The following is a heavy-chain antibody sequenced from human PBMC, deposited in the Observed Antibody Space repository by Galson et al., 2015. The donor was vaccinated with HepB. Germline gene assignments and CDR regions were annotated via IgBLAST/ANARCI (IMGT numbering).Heavy chain of an antibody. CDR3: AKGPEYCDSTGPFDS. J-gene: IGHJ4*02. D-gene: IGHD2/OR15-2a*01. V-gene: IGHV3-43*01. Sequence: SLRLSCSASGLTFDDTIMHWVRQAPGKGLEWVSLISWDARSTYYAASVKGRSTISRVNSNNPLYLQMNSLRVEDTAFYYCAKGPEYCDSTGPFDSWGQGSLVTVSS. CDR1: GLTFDDTI. CDR2: ISWDARST.